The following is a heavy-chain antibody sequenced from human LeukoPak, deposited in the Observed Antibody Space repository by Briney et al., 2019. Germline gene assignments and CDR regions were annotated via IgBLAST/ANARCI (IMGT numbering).Heavy chain of an antibody. J-gene: IGHJ4*02. V-gene: IGHV1-18*01. CDR1: GYTFTSYG. CDR3: AREFRYYDFWSGYRADY. Sequence: ASVTVSFKASGYTFTSYGISWVRQAPGQGLEWMGWISAYNGNTNYAQKLQGRVTMTTDTSTSTAYMELRSLRSDDTAVYYCAREFRYYDFWSGYRADYWGQGTLVTVSS. CDR2: ISAYNGNT. D-gene: IGHD3-3*01.